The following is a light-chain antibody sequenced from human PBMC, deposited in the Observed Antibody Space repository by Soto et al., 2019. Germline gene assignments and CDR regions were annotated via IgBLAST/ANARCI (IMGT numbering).Light chain of an antibody. J-gene: IGKJ1*01. Sequence: EVVMTQSPATLSVSPGERATLSCRASQSVSNNLAWYQQKPGQAPRLLIFRASSRATGIPARFSGSGSGTEFALTISSLQSEDFAVYYCQQYNNWPRTFGQGTKVDIK. CDR1: QSVSNN. CDR2: RAS. V-gene: IGKV3-15*01. CDR3: QQYNNWPRT.